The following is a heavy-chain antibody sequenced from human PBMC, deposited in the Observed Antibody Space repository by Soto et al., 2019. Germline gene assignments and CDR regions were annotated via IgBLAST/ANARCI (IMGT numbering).Heavy chain of an antibody. V-gene: IGHV1-8*01. CDR1: GYTFTSYD. CDR2: MNPNSGNT. CDR3: AVLVGAPAYDAFDI. D-gene: IGHD1-26*01. J-gene: IGHJ3*02. Sequence: QVQLVQSGAEVKKPGASVKVSCKASGYTFTSYDINWVRQATGQGLEWMGWMNPNSGNTGYAQKFQGRVTMTRNTSISTAYMELSSLRSEDTVVYYCAVLVGAPAYDAFDIWGQGTMVTVSS.